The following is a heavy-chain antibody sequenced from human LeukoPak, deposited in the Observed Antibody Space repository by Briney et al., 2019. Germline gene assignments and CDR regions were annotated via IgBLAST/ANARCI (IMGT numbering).Heavy chain of an antibody. V-gene: IGHV3-23*01. D-gene: IGHD3-9*01. CDR1: GFTFSSYA. CDR3: AKDPVRYFDRASPDAFDI. CDR2: ISGSGGST. Sequence: GGSLRLSCAASGFTFSSYAMSWVRQAPGKGLEWVSAISGSGGSTYSADSVKGRFTISRDNSKNTLYLQMNSLRAEDTAVYYCAKDPVRYFDRASPDAFDIWGQGTMVTVSS. J-gene: IGHJ3*02.